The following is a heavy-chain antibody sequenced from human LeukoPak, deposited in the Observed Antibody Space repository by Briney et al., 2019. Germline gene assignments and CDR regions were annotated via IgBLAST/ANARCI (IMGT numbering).Heavy chain of an antibody. CDR1: GGTFSRSV. CDR2: IIPIFGTA. CDR3: AKSHSITIWETGNSWFDP. J-gene: IGHJ5*02. D-gene: IGHD3-3*01. V-gene: IGHV1-69*13. Sequence: GASVKVSCKPSGGTFSRSVINWVRQAPGQGLEWMGGIIPIFGTANYAQKLQGRVTITADESTTTAYMELSSLRSEDTAVYYCAKSHSITIWETGNSWFDPWGQGTLVSVSS.